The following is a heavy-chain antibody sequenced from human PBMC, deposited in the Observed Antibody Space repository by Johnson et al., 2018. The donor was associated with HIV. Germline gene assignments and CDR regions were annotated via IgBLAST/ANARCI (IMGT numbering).Heavy chain of an antibody. D-gene: IGHD2-15*01. CDR3: ARGGKCVGGSLYDAFDI. CDR2: IYSGGST. CDR1: GFAVSNNY. J-gene: IGHJ3*02. Sequence: VQLVESGGGVIQPGGSLRLSCAASGFAVSNNYMGWVRQAPGKGLEWVSVIYSGGSTNYADSVKGRFTISRDNSKNTLYLQMNSLRAEDTAVYYCARGGKCVGGSLYDAFDIWGQGTMVTVSS. V-gene: IGHV3-53*01.